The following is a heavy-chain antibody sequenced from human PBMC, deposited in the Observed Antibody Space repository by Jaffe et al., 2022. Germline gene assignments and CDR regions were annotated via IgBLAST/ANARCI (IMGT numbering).Heavy chain of an antibody. CDR2: IYWDDDK. J-gene: IGHJ5*02. D-gene: IGHD3-22*01. V-gene: IGHV2-5*02. CDR3: AHRPIINYYDSSGYYSPASWFDP. CDR1: GFSLSTSGVG. Sequence: QITLKESGPTLVKPTQTLTLTCTFSGFSLSTSGVGVGWIRQPPGKALEWLALIYWDDDKRYSPSLKSRLTITKDTSKNQVVLTMTNMDPVDTATYYCAHRPIINYYDSSGYYSPASWFDPWGQGTLVTVSS.